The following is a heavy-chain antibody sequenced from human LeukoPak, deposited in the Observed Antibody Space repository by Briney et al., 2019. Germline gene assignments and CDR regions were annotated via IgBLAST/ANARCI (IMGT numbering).Heavy chain of an antibody. V-gene: IGHV1-2*06. D-gene: IGHD2-2*01. CDR1: GYTFTGYY. J-gene: IGHJ5*02. Sequence: ASAKVSCKASGYTFTGYYMHWVRQAPGQGLEWMGRINPNSGGTNYAQKFQGRVTMTRDTSISTAYMELSRLRSDDTAVYYCVVLPAAGERDPFDPWGQGTLVTVSS. CDR3: VVLPAAGERDPFDP. CDR2: INPNSGGT.